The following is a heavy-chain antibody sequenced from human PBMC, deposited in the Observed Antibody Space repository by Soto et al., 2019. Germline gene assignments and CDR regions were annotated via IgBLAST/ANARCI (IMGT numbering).Heavy chain of an antibody. D-gene: IGHD3-3*01. V-gene: IGHV4-39*07. CDR3: ARTFHRSGVGYFHYGMDV. CDR2: IYHDGSS. J-gene: IGHJ6*02. CDR1: GGSINTGDSITNGHW. Sequence: QVQLHESGPGLVKPSGTLSLTCAVSGGSINTGDSITNGHWWGWVSQPPGKGLEWIGEIYHDGSSNYKTSLKRRVTMSVDKSKNQFSLNLRSVTAADTAIYYYARTFHRSGVGYFHYGMDVWGQGTTVTVSS.